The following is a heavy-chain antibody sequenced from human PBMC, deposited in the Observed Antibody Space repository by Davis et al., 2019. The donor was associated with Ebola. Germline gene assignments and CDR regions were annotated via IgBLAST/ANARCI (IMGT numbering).Heavy chain of an antibody. CDR1: GFTFSGSA. CDR2: IRSKANSYAT. D-gene: IGHD4-17*01. V-gene: IGHV3-73*01. CDR3: TSTLDGDYVDY. Sequence: GGSLRLSCAASGFTFSGSAMHWVHQASGKGLEWVGRIRSKANSYATAYAASVKGRFTISRDDSKNTAYLQMNSLKTEDTAVYYCTSTLDGDYVDYWGQGTLVTVSS. J-gene: IGHJ4*02.